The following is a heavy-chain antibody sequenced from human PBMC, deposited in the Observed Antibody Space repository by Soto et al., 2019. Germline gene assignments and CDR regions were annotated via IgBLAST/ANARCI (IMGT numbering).Heavy chain of an antibody. CDR3: ARGAVVVVAATDYYGMDV. J-gene: IGHJ6*02. Sequence: SETLSLTCTVSGGSISSGDYYWSWIRQPPGKGLEWIGYIYYSGSTYYNPSLKSRVTISVDTSKNQFSLKLSSVTAADTAVYYCARGAVVVVAATDYYGMDVWGQGTTVTVSS. CDR1: GGSISSGDYY. D-gene: IGHD2-15*01. CDR2: IYYSGST. V-gene: IGHV4-30-4*01.